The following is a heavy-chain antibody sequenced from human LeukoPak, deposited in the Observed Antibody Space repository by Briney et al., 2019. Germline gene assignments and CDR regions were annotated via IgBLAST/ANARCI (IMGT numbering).Heavy chain of an antibody. V-gene: IGHV3-23*01. CDR1: GFTFSNYA. CDR3: AKDLVATDLGYFDY. J-gene: IGHJ4*02. D-gene: IGHD6-13*01. CDR2: ISGSGDNT. Sequence: PGGSLRLSCAASGFTFSNYAMSWVRQTPGKGLEWVSGISGSGDNTNYAGSVKGRFTISRDNSKNTLYLETNSLRAEDTAVYYCAKDLVATDLGYFDYWGQGTLVTVSS.